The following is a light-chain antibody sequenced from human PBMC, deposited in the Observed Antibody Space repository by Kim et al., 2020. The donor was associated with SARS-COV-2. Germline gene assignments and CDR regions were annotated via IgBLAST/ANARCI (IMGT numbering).Light chain of an antibody. CDR1: NIGSRN. CDR3: QVWDSRV. J-gene: IGLJ2*01. V-gene: IGLV3-9*01. Sequence: YELTQSLSVSVALGQTARITCGVKNIGSRNVHWYQQKPGQAPVLVIYRDFNRPSGIPERFSGSNSGNTATLTINRAQAGDEADYYCQVWDSRVFGGGTQLTVL. CDR2: RDF.